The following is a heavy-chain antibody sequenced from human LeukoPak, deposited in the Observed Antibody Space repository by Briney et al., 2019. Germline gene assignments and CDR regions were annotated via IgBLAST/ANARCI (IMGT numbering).Heavy chain of an antibody. CDR2: IIPIFGTA. J-gene: IGHJ4*02. V-gene: IGHV1-69*06. CDR1: GGTFSSYA. CDR3: AGRWSHCSGGSCPHY. Sequence: SVKVSCKASGGTFSSYAISWVRQAPGQGLEWMGGIIPIFGTANYAQKFQGRVTITADKSTSTAYMELSSLRSEDTAVYYCAGRWSHCSGGSCPHYWGQGTLVTVSS. D-gene: IGHD2-15*01.